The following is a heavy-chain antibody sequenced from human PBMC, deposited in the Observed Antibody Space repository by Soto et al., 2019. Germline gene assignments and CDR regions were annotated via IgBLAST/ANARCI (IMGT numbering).Heavy chain of an antibody. CDR1: GGSISSSNW. Sequence: SETLSLTCAVSGGSISSSNWWSWVRQPPGKGLEWIGEIYHSGSTNYNPSLKSRVTISVDKSKNQFSLKLSSVTAADTAVYYCARVVGYCSGGSCLDAFDIWGQGTMVTVSS. CDR3: ARVVGYCSGGSCLDAFDI. V-gene: IGHV4-4*02. D-gene: IGHD2-15*01. J-gene: IGHJ3*02. CDR2: IYHSGST.